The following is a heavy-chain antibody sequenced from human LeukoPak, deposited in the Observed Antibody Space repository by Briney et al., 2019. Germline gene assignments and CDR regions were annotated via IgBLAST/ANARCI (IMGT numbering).Heavy chain of an antibody. CDR1: GFTFSSYA. CDR3: ARSPYSGYDLGPFDY. J-gene: IGHJ4*02. Sequence: TGGSLRLSCAASGFTFSSYAMHWVRQAPGKGLEYVSAISSNGGSTYYANSVKGRFTISRDNSKNTLYLQMGSLRAEDMAVYYCARSPYSGYDLGPFDYWGQGTLVTVSS. D-gene: IGHD5-12*01. V-gene: IGHV3-64*01. CDR2: ISSNGGST.